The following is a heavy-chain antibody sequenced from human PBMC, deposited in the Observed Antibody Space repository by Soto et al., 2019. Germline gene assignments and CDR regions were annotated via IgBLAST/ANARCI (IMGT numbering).Heavy chain of an antibody. CDR1: GGSISSYY. CDR3: ATHHAGYGPVDY. J-gene: IGHJ4*02. V-gene: IGHV4-59*08. Sequence: QVQLQESGPGLVKPSETLSLTCTVSGGSISSYYWSWIRQPPGKGLEWIGYIYYSGSTNYHPSPKGRXXTXAXXSKNQFSLQLSSVTAADTAAYYSATHHAGYGPVDYWGQASLGTFSS. D-gene: IGHD5-12*01. CDR2: IYYSGST.